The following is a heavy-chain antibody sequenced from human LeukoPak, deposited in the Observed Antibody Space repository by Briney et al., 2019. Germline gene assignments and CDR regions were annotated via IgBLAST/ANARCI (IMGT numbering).Heavy chain of an antibody. V-gene: IGHV4-59*08. D-gene: IGHD5-24*01. CDR2: FYYSGST. CDR1: GGSISSYY. Sequence: SETLSLTCTVSGGSISSYYWSWIRQPPGKGLEWIGYFYYSGSTNYNPPLKSRVTMSVDTSKNHFSLKLSSVTAADTAVYYCARRLKGAGNTRDPWFDPWGQGTLVTVSS. J-gene: IGHJ5*02. CDR3: ARRLKGAGNTRDPWFDP.